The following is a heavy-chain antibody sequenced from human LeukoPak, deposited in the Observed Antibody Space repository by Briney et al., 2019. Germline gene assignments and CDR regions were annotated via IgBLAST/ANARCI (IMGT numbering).Heavy chain of an antibody. Sequence: PGGSLTLSCAASGFTFSSYWMSWVRQAPGKGLEWVANIKQDGSEKYYVDSVKGRFTISRDNAKNSLYLQMNSLRAEDTAVYYCARESSGWYGNWFDPWGQGTLVTVSS. J-gene: IGHJ5*02. CDR3: ARESSGWYGNWFDP. D-gene: IGHD6-19*01. V-gene: IGHV3-7*01. CDR1: GFTFSSYW. CDR2: IKQDGSEK.